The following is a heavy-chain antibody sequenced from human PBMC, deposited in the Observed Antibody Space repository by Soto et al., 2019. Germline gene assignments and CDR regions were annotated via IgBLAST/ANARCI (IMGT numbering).Heavy chain of an antibody. CDR3: ARIAEVVPAAIFPYYFDY. CDR1: GFSLSNARMG. D-gene: IGHD2-2*01. CDR2: IFSNDEK. J-gene: IGHJ4*02. V-gene: IGHV2-26*01. Sequence: GSGPTLVNPTETLTLTCTVSGFSLSNARMGVSWIRQPPGKALEWLAHIFSNDEKSYSTSLKSRLTISKDTSKSQVVLTMTNMDPVDTATYYCARIAEVVPAAIFPYYFDYWGQGTLVTVSS.